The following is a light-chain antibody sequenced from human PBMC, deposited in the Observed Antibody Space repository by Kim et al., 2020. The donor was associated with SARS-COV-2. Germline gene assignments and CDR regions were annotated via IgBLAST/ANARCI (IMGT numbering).Light chain of an antibody. V-gene: IGKV1-5*01. Sequence: SASVGDRVPITCRDSQSISTWLAWYQQTPGRAPTLLIYDASSLESGVPSRFSGSGSGTEFTLPISTLQPDDFATYYCQQYHLYSRTFGQGTKLEI. CDR2: DAS. CDR1: QSISTW. CDR3: QQYHLYSRT. J-gene: IGKJ2*01.